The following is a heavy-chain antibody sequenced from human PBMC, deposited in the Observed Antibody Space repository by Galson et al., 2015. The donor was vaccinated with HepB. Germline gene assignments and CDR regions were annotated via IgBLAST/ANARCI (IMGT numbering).Heavy chain of an antibody. D-gene: IGHD4-23*01. CDR2: ITSKTYSGTT. CDR1: GFNFGGYA. V-gene: IGHV3-49*04. CDR3: TRHLGTTVVTPLFDY. Sequence: SLRLSCAASGFNFGGYAMSWVRQAPGKWLEWVAFITSKTYSGTTQYAASVKGRFIISRDDSKSIVYLQMNSLRTEDTAVYYCTRHLGTTVVTPLFDYWGQGTLVTVSS. J-gene: IGHJ4*02.